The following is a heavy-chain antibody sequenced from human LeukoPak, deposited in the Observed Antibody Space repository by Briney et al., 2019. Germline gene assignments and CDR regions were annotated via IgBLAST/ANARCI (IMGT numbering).Heavy chain of an antibody. D-gene: IGHD6-19*01. Sequence: ASVKVSCKASGYIFTTYGISWVRQAPGQGLEWMGWISGYNGATNYAQNFQGRVTMTTDTSTSTAYMELRSLRFDETAVYYCARDSLGVSRGWYRENTFDIWGQGTLVTVSS. J-gene: IGHJ3*02. V-gene: IGHV1-18*01. CDR1: GYIFTTYG. CDR3: ARDSLGVSRGWYRENTFDI. CDR2: ISGYNGAT.